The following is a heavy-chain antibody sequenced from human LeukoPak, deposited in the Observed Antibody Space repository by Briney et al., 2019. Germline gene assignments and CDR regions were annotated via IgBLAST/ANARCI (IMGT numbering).Heavy chain of an antibody. Sequence: PGRSLRLSCAASGFTFDDYGMSWVRQAPGKGLEWVSGINWNGGSTGYADSVKGRFTISRDNAKNSLYLQMNSLRAEDTALYYCARVSNRAITIFGVVTRWGYFDYWGQGTLVTVSS. D-gene: IGHD3-3*01. V-gene: IGHV3-20*04. CDR3: ARVSNRAITIFGVVTRWGYFDY. CDR2: INWNGGST. CDR1: GFTFDDYG. J-gene: IGHJ4*02.